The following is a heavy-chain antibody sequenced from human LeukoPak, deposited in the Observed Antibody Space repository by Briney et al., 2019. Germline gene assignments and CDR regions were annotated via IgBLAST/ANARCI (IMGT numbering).Heavy chain of an antibody. Sequence: SGGSLRLSCAASGFTFSSYAMSWIRQPPGKGLEWAAAINHSGGTTYYADSVKGRFTISRDNSKNTQYLQMNSLRAEDTAVYYCAKGVQRPLWFGKTPSSGIDYWGQGTLVTVSS. D-gene: IGHD3-10*01. CDR2: INHSGGTT. J-gene: IGHJ4*02. CDR3: AKGVQRPLWFGKTPSSGIDY. CDR1: GFTFSSYA. V-gene: IGHV3-23*01.